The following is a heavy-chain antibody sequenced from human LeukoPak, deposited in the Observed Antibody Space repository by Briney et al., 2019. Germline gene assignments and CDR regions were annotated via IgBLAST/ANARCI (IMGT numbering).Heavy chain of an antibody. CDR1: GSTFSGYW. Sequence: PGGSLRLSCAASGSTFSGYWMNWVRQVPGKGLEWVANIKQDGSKKYYVDSVKGRFTISRDNAKNSLYLQLNSLRAEDTAVYYCAGGSGWLIDYWGQGTLVTVSS. D-gene: IGHD6-19*01. CDR2: IKQDGSKK. V-gene: IGHV3-7*04. J-gene: IGHJ4*02. CDR3: AGGSGWLIDY.